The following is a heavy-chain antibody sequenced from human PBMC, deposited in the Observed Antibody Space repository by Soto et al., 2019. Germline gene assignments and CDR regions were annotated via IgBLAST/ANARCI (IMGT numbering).Heavy chain of an antibody. D-gene: IGHD2-2*02. V-gene: IGHV4-30-4*01. Sequence: SSETLSLTCTVSGGSISSGDSCWSWIRQPPGKGLEWIGYIYYSGSTYYNPSLESRVTISVDTSKNQFSLKLNSMTAADTAVYYCAREGAARYTYYYGTDIWGQGTTVTVSS. CDR2: IYYSGST. CDR3: AREGAARYTYYYGTDI. J-gene: IGHJ6*02. CDR1: GGSISSGDSC.